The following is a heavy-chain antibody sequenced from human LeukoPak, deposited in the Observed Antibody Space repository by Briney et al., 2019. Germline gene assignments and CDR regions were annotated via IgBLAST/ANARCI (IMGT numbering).Heavy chain of an antibody. D-gene: IGHD2-15*01. V-gene: IGHV1-18*01. J-gene: IGHJ6*02. CDR1: GYTFTSYG. CDR3: ARDWRHEDTAFYYYYGMDV. Sequence: ASVKVSCKASGYTFTSYGISWVRQAPGQGLEWMGWISAYNGNTNYTQKLQGRVTMTTDTSTSTAYMELRSLRSDDTAVYYCARDWRHEDTAFYYYYGMDVWGQGTTVTVSS. CDR2: ISAYNGNT.